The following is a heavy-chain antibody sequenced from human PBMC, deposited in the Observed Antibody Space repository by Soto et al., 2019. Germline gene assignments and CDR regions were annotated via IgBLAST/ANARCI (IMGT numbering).Heavy chain of an antibody. Sequence: EVQLLESGGGLVQPGGSLRLSCAASGFTFSSYAMSWVRQAPGKGLEWVSAISGSGGSTYYADSVKGRFTISRDSSKNTLYLQMNSLRAEDTAVYYCAKDKHCSGGSCYNFDYWGQGTLVTVSS. CDR1: GFTFSSYA. J-gene: IGHJ4*02. CDR2: ISGSGGST. V-gene: IGHV3-23*01. CDR3: AKDKHCSGGSCYNFDY. D-gene: IGHD2-15*01.